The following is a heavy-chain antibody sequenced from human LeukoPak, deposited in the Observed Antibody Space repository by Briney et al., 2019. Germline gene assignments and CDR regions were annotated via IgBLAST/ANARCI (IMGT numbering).Heavy chain of an antibody. J-gene: IGHJ4*02. CDR1: GFTFSSYA. D-gene: IGHD6-19*01. Sequence: GGSLRLSCAASGFTFSSYAMSWVRQAPGKGLEWVSSISGSGGTTYYAESVKGRFTISRDNSENTLYLQMNSLRAEDTAVFYCAKAGGWYIFDYWGQGTPVTVSS. CDR2: ISGSGGTT. V-gene: IGHV3-23*01. CDR3: AKAGGWYIFDY.